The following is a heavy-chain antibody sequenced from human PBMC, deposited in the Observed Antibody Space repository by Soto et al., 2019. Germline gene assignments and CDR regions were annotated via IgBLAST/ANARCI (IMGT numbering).Heavy chain of an antibody. Sequence: SLRTGLAPSRCAWSDFDMSWIRQAPRTGLEWISYITLSGNAVYYADSLKGRFTISRDNAKNSLYLQMNRLRAEDTAVYYYERASWPHQSGTERRGQGPQGT. J-gene: IGHJ4*03. CDR2: ITLSGNAV. CDR3: ERASWPHQSGTER. CDR1: RCAWSDFD. V-gene: IGHV3-11*01.